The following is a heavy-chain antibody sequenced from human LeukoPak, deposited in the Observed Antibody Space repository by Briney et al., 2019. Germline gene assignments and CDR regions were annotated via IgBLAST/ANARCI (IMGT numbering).Heavy chain of an antibody. CDR2: IYHSGST. D-gene: IGHD4-17*01. CDR1: GGSISSGGYS. Sequence: TLSLTCAVSGGSISSGGYSWSWIRQPPGKGLEWIGYIYHSGSTYYNPSLKSRVTISVDRSKNQFSLKLSSVTAADTAVYYCARGGYGDYSLDYWGQGTLVTVSS. V-gene: IGHV4-30-2*01. J-gene: IGHJ4*02. CDR3: ARGGYGDYSLDY.